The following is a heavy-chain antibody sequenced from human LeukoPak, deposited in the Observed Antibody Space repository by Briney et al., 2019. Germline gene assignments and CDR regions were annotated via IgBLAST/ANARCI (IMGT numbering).Heavy chain of an antibody. V-gene: IGHV4-4*09. Sequence: SETLSLTCTVSGGSISSYYWSWIRQPPGKGLEWIGYIFSSGSTTYNPSLKSRVNISVDTSKNQFSLNLSSVTAADTAVYYCARQAIACSEGVCRRAHFDYWGQGTLVAVSS. CDR1: GGSISSYY. CDR2: IFSSGST. CDR3: ARQAIACSEGVCRRAHFDY. J-gene: IGHJ4*02. D-gene: IGHD2-8*01.